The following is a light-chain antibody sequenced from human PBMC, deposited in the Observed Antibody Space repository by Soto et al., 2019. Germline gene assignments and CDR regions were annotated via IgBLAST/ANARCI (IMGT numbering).Light chain of an antibody. CDR2: DVT. CDR3: CSYAGYYTHYV. J-gene: IGLJ1*01. CDR1: SSDVGGYDY. V-gene: IGLV2-11*01. Sequence: QSALTQPRSVSGSPGQSVTISCTGTSSDVGGYDYVSWYQQHPGNAPKLMISDVTKRPSGVPDRFSGSKSGNTASLTISGLQAEDEADYYCCSYAGYYTHYVFGTGTKLTVL.